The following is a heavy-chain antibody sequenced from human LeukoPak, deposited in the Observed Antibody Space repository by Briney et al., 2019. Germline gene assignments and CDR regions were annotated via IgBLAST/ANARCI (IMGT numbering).Heavy chain of an antibody. V-gene: IGHV3-30-3*01. CDR1: GFTFSSYA. J-gene: IGHJ4*02. D-gene: IGHD3-22*01. CDR3: ARDGFAYYYDSNRPYYFDY. CDR2: ISYDGSNK. Sequence: GTSLRLSCAASGFTFSSYAMHWVRQAPGKGLEWVAVISYDGSNKYYADSVKGRFTISRDNSKNTLYLQMNSLRAEDTAVYYCARDGFAYYYDSNRPYYFDYWGQGTLVTVSS.